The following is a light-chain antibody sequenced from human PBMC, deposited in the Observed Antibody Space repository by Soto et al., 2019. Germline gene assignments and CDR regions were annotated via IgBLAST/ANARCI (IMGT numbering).Light chain of an antibody. V-gene: IGKV3-20*01. Sequence: EIVLTQSPGTLSLSPGERVTFYCRVSQSVRDSYLAWYQQKPGQAPRLLIYDTSTRATGFPDRFIGSGSGTDFALTITRVEPEDFAMYFCQQYGSSPGTFGQGTKVEIK. CDR1: QSVRDSY. J-gene: IGKJ1*01. CDR2: DTS. CDR3: QQYGSSPGT.